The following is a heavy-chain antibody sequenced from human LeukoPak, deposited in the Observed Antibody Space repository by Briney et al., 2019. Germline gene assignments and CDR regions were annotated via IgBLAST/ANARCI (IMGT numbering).Heavy chain of an antibody. D-gene: IGHD6-13*01. J-gene: IGHJ6*02. CDR2: INHSGST. Sequence: SETLSFTCAVYGGSFSGYYWSWIRQPPGKGLEWIGEINHSGSTNYNPSLKSRVTISVDTSKNQFSLKLSSVTAADTAVYYCARGRSSSWSLYYYYGMDVWGQGTTVTVSS. V-gene: IGHV4-34*01. CDR1: GGSFSGYY. CDR3: ARGRSSSWSLYYYYGMDV.